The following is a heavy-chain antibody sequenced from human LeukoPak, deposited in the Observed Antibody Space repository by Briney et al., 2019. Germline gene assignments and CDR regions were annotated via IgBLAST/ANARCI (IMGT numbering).Heavy chain of an antibody. Sequence: GRSLRLSCAASGFTFSSYAMHWVRQAPGKGLEWVAVISYDGSNKYYADSVKGRFTISRDNSKNTLYLQMNSLRAEDTAVYYCARDTDPDGSGSWTIDYWGQGTLVTVSS. CDR1: GFTFSSYA. V-gene: IGHV3-30-3*01. CDR2: ISYDGSNK. J-gene: IGHJ4*02. D-gene: IGHD3-10*01. CDR3: ARDTDPDGSGSWTIDY.